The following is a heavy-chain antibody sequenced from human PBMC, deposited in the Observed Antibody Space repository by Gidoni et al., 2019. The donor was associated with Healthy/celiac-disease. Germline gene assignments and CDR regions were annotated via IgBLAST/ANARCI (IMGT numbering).Heavy chain of an antibody. CDR2: IDPSDSYT. CDR3: ARPGAAGTDYYYYGMDV. CDR1: GYSFTSYW. V-gene: IGHV5-10-1*03. J-gene: IGHJ6*02. Sequence: EVQLVQSGAEVKKPGESLRISCKGSGYSFTSYWISWVRQMPGKGLEWMGRIDPSDSYTNYSPSFQGHVTISADKSISTAYLQWSSLKASDTAMYYCARPGAAGTDYYYYGMDVWGQGTTVTVSS. D-gene: IGHD6-13*01.